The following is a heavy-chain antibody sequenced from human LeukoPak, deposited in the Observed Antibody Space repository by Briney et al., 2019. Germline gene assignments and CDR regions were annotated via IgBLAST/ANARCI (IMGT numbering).Heavy chain of an antibody. CDR1: GFTFSSYG. CDR3: ARANFQGYDSPPGP. J-gene: IGHJ5*02. V-gene: IGHV3-30*02. Sequence: PGGSLRLSCAASGFTFSSYGMHWVRQAPGKGLEWVEFIRYDGSNKYYADSVKGRFTISRDNSKNTLYLQMNSLRAEDTAVYYCARANFQGYDSPPGPWGQGTLVTVSS. CDR2: IRYDGSNK. D-gene: IGHD3-22*01.